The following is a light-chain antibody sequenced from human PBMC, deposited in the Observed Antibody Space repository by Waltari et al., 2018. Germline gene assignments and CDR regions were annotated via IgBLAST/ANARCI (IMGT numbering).Light chain of an antibody. CDR3: HVWHPHVDPGV. J-gene: IGLJ1*01. Sequence: SYVVTQPPSVSVAPGETATITCGGDTIGTYSLHWYQQKAGQAPVLVIFYDRDRPSGIPDRFSGSNSGNTATLTISRVEAGDEARYYCHVWHPHVDPGVFGTGTEVTVL. CDR1: TIGTYS. CDR2: YDR. V-gene: IGLV3-21*04.